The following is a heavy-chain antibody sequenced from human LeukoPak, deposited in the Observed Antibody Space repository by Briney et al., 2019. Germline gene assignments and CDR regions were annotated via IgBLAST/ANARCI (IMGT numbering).Heavy chain of an antibody. J-gene: IGHJ6*02. V-gene: IGHV3-23*01. CDR3: AKRGGDYGSGSYWPYYYYGMDV. Sequence: GGSLRLSCAASGFTFSSYDMTWVRQAPGKGLEWVSTISGSGGSTYYADSVKGRFTISRDKSQNTLYLQMNSLRAEDTAVYYCAKRGGDYGSGSYWPYYYYGMDVWGQGTTVTVSS. D-gene: IGHD3-10*01. CDR1: GFTFSSYD. CDR2: ISGSGGST.